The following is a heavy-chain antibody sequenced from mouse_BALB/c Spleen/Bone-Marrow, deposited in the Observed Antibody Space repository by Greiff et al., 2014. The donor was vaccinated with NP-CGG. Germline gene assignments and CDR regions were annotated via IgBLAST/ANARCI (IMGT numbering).Heavy chain of an antibody. CDR2: IDPANGNT. J-gene: IGHJ3*01. CDR1: GFNIKDTY. CDR3: AIYYYSSSGFAY. V-gene: IGHV14-3*02. D-gene: IGHD1-1*01. Sequence: VQLKESGAELVKPGASVKLSCTASGFNIKDTYMHWVKQRPEQGLEWIGRIDPANGNTKYDPKFQGKATITADTSSNTAYQQLSSLTSEDTAVYYCAIYYYSSSGFAYWGQGTLVTVSA.